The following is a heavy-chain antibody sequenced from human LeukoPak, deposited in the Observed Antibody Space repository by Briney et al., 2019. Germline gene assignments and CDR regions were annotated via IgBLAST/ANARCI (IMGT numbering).Heavy chain of an antibody. CDR2: INHSGST. V-gene: IGHV4-34*01. Sequence: PSETLSLTCAVYGGSFSGYYWCWIRQPPGKGLEWIGEINHSGSTNYNPSLKSRVTISVDTSKNQFSLNLISVTAADTAVYYCARASSYTGHLGWWGQGTLVTVSS. CDR1: GGSFSGYY. CDR3: ARASSYTGHLGW. D-gene: IGHD6-19*01. J-gene: IGHJ4*02.